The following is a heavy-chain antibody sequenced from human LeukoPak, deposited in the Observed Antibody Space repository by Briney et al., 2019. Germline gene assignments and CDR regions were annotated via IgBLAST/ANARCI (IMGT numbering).Heavy chain of an antibody. J-gene: IGHJ4*02. Sequence: GGSLRLSYAASGLTFTSYAMSWVRQAPGKGLEWVSAISGSGDSTYYADSVKGRFTISRDNSENTLYLQMNSLRAEDTAVYYCAKEDGYTYGTRSDYWGQGTLVTVSS. CDR1: GLTFTSYA. CDR2: ISGSGDST. D-gene: IGHD5-18*01. CDR3: AKEDGYTYGTRSDY. V-gene: IGHV3-23*01.